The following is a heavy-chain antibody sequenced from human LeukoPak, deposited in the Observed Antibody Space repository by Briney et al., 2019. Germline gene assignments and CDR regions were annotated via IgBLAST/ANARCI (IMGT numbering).Heavy chain of an antibody. CDR2: IYYSGST. D-gene: IGHD5-12*01. CDR1: GGSISSYY. Sequence: SETLSLTCTVSGGSISSYYWNWIRQPPGKGLEWIGYIYYSGSTNYNPSLKSRVTISVDTSKNQFSLKLSSVTAADTAVYYCARENNSGYPWADAFDIWGQGTMVTVSS. J-gene: IGHJ3*02. CDR3: ARENNSGYPWADAFDI. V-gene: IGHV4-59*08.